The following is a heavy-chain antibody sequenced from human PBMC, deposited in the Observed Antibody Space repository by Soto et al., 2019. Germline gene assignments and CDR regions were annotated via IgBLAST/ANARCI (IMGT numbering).Heavy chain of an antibody. Sequence: QVQLQQSGPGLVKPSQTLSLVCSISGDSVSSTSATWSWIRQSPSRGLEWLGRTYYRSKWYNDYAVSVNSRIAITPDTSKNQLSLHLSSVTPEDTALYFCARDGSGFHWYFDLWGRGTLVTVSS. CDR2: TYYRSKWYN. V-gene: IGHV6-1*01. J-gene: IGHJ2*01. CDR1: GDSVSSTSAT. CDR3: ARDGSGFHWYFDL. D-gene: IGHD6-19*01.